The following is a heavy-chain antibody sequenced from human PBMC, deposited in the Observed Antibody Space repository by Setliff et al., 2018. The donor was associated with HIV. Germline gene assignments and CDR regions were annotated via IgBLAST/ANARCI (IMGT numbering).Heavy chain of an antibody. CDR1: GYTFTTYA. J-gene: IGHJ4*02. D-gene: IGHD3-22*01. V-gene: IGHV1-3*04. CDR3: ARTLTYYFDGSFSSGQADY. Sequence: ASVKVSCKASGYTFTTYAMIWVRQAPGQSLEWMGWINTGNGNTRLSQKFQGRVTISRDTSASTAYVELYSLTAEDTAVYYCARTLTYYFDGSFSSGQADYWGLGTLVTVSS. CDR2: INTGNGNT.